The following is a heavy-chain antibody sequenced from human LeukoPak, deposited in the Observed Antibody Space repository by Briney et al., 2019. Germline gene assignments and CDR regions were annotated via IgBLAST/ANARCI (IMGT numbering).Heavy chain of an antibody. V-gene: IGHV3-11*05. CDR3: ARVPPSAHQMLSSDY. CDR2: ISPSTTHT. D-gene: IGHD2-2*01. CDR1: GFTFNDYY. J-gene: IGHJ4*02. Sequence: GGSPRLSCAASGFTFNDYYMSWSRQAPGKGLEWLSYISPSTTHTSYADSVKGRFTISRDNAKNLLFLQMHSLRSDDTAVYYCARVPPSAHQMLSSDYWGQGTQVTVSS.